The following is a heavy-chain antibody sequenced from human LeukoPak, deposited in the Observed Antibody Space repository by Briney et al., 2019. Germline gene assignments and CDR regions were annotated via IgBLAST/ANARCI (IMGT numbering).Heavy chain of an antibody. J-gene: IGHJ4*02. D-gene: IGHD6-19*01. CDR2: IYYSGST. CDR3: GRSGAVAGTDY. Sequence: PSETLSLTCTVSGGSISSSSYYWGWIRQPPGKGLEWIGSIYYSGSTYYNPSLKSRVTISVDTSKNQFSLKLSSVTAADTAVYYCGRSGAVAGTDYWGQGTLVTVSS. CDR1: GGSISSSSYY. V-gene: IGHV4-39*01.